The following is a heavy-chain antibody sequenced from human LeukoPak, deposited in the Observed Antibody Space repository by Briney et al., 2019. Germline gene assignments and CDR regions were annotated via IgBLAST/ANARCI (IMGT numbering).Heavy chain of an antibody. Sequence: GGSLRLSCAASGFTFRIYWMNWVRQAPGKGLVWVAHISPYGGDTYYADSVKGRFTISRDNAGNTLYLQMNSLRDEDTAAYYCVRDGLGTTPYDNWGQGILVTVSS. J-gene: IGHJ4*02. CDR2: ISPYGGDT. V-gene: IGHV3-74*01. D-gene: IGHD1-1*01. CDR3: VRDGLGTTPYDN. CDR1: GFTFRIYW.